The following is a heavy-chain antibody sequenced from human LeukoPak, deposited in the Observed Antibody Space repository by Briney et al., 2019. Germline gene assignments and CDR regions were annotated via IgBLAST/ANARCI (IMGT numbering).Heavy chain of an antibody. V-gene: IGHV1-8*02. D-gene: IGHD3-10*01. J-gene: IGHJ4*02. CDR2: MNPNSGNT. CDR1: GYTFTSYG. CDR3: ARGRTYYYGSGSYYGY. Sequence: EASVKVSCKASGYTFTSYGISWVRQAPGQGLEWMGWMNPNSGNTGYAQKFQGRVTMTRNTSISTAYMELSSLRSEDTAVYYCARGRTYYYGSGSYYGYWGQGTLVTVSS.